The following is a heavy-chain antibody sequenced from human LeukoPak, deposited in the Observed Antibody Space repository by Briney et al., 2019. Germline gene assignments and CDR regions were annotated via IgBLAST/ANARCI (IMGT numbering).Heavy chain of an antibody. CDR1: GASISSNTYY. Sequence: SETLSLTCTVSGASISSNTYYWSWIRQPAGKGLEWIGRIYSNGNINYNPSLKSRVTISVDTSKNQFSLKLSSVTAADTAVYYCARMPQDCSSTSCYFSYYYYYYMDVWGKGTTVTVSS. D-gene: IGHD2-2*01. CDR3: ARMPQDCSSTSCYFSYYYYYYMDV. J-gene: IGHJ6*03. V-gene: IGHV4-61*02. CDR2: IYSNGNI.